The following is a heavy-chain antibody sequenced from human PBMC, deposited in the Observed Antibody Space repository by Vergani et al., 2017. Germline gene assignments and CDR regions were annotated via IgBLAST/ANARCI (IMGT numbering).Heavy chain of an antibody. CDR3: ARCIVDSSGYLVYYYGMDV. J-gene: IGHJ6*02. CDR1: GYTFTSYG. Sequence: QVQLVQSGAEVKKPGASVKVSCKASGYTFTSYGISWVRQAPGQGLEWMGWISAYNGNTNYAQKLQGRVTMTTATSTITGYMELRSLRSDDTAVYYCARCIVDSSGYLVYYYGMDVWGQGTTVTVSS. D-gene: IGHD3-22*01. V-gene: IGHV1-18*04. CDR2: ISAYNGNT.